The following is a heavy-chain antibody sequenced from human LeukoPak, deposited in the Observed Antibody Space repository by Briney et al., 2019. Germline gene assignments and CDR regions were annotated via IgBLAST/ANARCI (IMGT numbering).Heavy chain of an antibody. V-gene: IGHV3-48*03. CDR1: GFTFSSYE. CDR2: ISSSGSTI. CDR3: ARDSPGYGMDV. Sequence: GGTLRLSCAACGFTFSSYEINWVRQAPGKGLEWVSYISSSGSTIYYADSVKGRFTISRDNAKTSLYLQMNSLRAEDTAVYYCARDSPGYGMDVWGKGTTVTVSS. J-gene: IGHJ6*04.